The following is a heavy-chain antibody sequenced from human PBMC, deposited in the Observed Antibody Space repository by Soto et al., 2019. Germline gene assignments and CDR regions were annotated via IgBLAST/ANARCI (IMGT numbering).Heavy chain of an antibody. CDR1: GFTFSSYS. Sequence: GGSLRLSCAASGFTFSSYSMNWVRQAPGKGLEWVSSISSSSYIYYADSVKGRFTISRDNAKNSLYLQMNSLRAEDTAVYYCARDWSGSPFDYWGQGTLVTVSS. CDR3: ARDWSGSPFDY. V-gene: IGHV3-21*01. CDR2: ISSSSYI. D-gene: IGHD3-3*01. J-gene: IGHJ4*02.